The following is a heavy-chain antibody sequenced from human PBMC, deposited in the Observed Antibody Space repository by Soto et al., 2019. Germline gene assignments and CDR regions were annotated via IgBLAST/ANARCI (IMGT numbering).Heavy chain of an antibody. Sequence: SETLSLTCTVSGGSISSYYWSWIRQPPGKGLEWIGYIYCSGSTNYNPSLKSRVTISVDTSKNQFSLKLSSVTAADTAVYYCARDRLLWFGELKGYYYGMDVWGQGTTVTVSS. CDR2: IYCSGST. D-gene: IGHD3-10*01. V-gene: IGHV4-59*01. CDR3: ARDRLLWFGELKGYYYGMDV. J-gene: IGHJ6*02. CDR1: GGSISSYY.